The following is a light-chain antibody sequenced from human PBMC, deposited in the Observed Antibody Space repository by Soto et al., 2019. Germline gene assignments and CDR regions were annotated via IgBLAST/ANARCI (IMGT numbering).Light chain of an antibody. CDR3: QPRGNWPPT. J-gene: IGKJ1*01. Sequence: EIVLTQSPATLSLSPGERATLSCRASHSVSSHLAWYQLKPGQAPRLLLYNASNRATGIPARFSGSGSGTDFTLTISSLEPEDFEVYFCQPRGNWPPTFGQGTKVEIK. V-gene: IGKV3-11*01. CDR2: NAS. CDR1: HSVSSH.